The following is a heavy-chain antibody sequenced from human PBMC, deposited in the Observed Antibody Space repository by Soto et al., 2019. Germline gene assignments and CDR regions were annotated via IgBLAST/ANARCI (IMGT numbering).Heavy chain of an antibody. CDR1: GFTFSSYG. V-gene: IGHV3-30*18. J-gene: IGHJ5*02. D-gene: IGHD2-15*01. CDR2: ISYDGSNK. CDR3: AKTPCCSGGSCYDP. Sequence: QVQLVESGGGVVQPGRSLRLSCAASGFTFSSYGMHWVRQAPGKGLEWVAVISYDGSNKYYADSVKGRFTISRDNSKNTLYLQMNSLRAEDTAVYYCAKTPCCSGGSCYDPWGQGTLVTVSS.